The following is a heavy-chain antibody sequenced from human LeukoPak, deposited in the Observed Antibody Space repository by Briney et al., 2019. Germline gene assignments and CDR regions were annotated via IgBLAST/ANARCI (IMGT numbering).Heavy chain of an antibody. V-gene: IGHV4-39*07. J-gene: IGHJ4*02. Sequence: SETLSLTCTVSGGSISSSSYYWGWIRQPPGKGLEWIGSIYYSGSTCYNPSLKSRVTISVDTSKNQFSLKLSSVTAADTAVYYCAREWSSGWLITLDYWGQGTLVTVSS. D-gene: IGHD6-19*01. CDR3: AREWSSGWLITLDY. CDR2: IYYSGST. CDR1: GGSISSSSYY.